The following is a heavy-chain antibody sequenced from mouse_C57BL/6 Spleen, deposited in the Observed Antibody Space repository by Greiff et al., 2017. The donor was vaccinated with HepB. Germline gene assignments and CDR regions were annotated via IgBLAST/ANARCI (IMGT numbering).Heavy chain of an antibody. Sequence: EVKVVESEGGLVQPGSSMKLSCTASGFTFSDYYMAWVRQVPEKGLEWVANINYDGSSTYYLDSLKSRFIISRDNAKNILYLQMSSLKSEDTATYYCAREGITTVDWYFDVWGTGTTVTVSS. D-gene: IGHD1-1*01. CDR2: INYDGSST. CDR3: AREGITTVDWYFDV. V-gene: IGHV5-16*01. J-gene: IGHJ1*03. CDR1: GFTFSDYY.